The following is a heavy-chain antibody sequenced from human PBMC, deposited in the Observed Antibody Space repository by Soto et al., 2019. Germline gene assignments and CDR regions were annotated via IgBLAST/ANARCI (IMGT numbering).Heavy chain of an antibody. CDR1: GGTFSSYT. CDR2: IIPILGIA. D-gene: IGHD5-12*01. CDR3: SLRGYDYVGLP. V-gene: IGHV1-69*02. J-gene: IGHJ4*02. Sequence: QVQLVQSGAEVKKPGSSVKVSCKASGGTFSSYTISWVRQAPGQGLEWMGRIIPILGIANYAQKFQGRVTITADKSTSTAYMELSSLRSEDTAVYYCSLRGYDYVGLPWGQGTLVTVSS.